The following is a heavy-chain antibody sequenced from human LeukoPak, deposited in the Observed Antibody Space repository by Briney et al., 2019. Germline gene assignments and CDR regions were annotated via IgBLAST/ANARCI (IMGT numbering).Heavy chain of an antibody. D-gene: IGHD2-15*01. CDR2: FDPEDGET. CDR1: GYTLTELS. J-gene: IGHJ6*03. V-gene: IGHV1-24*01. CDR3: ATARYCSGGSCYHYYMDV. Sequence: ASVKVSCKVSGYTLTELSMHWVRQAPGKGLEWMGGFDPEDGETIYAQKFQGRVTMTEDTSTDTAYMELSSLRSEGTAVYYCATARYCSGGSCYHYYMDVWGKGTTVTVSS.